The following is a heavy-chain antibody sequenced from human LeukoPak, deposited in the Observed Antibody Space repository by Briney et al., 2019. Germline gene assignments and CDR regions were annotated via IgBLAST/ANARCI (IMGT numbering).Heavy chain of an antibody. D-gene: IGHD3/OR15-3a*01. CDR1: TVIFRKYW. CDR2: IAHDGSVK. J-gene: IGHJ4*02. V-gene: IGHV3-7*01. Sequence: GGSLRLSCAASTVIFRKYWMGWARQTPGKGLEWVANIAHDGSVKWYVDSVKGRFIISRDNAKSSLYLQMNGLRVEDTAVYYCVSAPGWTLDYWGQGTLVTVSS. CDR3: VSAPGWTLDY.